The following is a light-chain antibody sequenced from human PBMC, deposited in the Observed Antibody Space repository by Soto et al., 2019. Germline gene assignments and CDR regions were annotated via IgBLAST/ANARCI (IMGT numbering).Light chain of an antibody. V-gene: IGLV2-23*01. CDR2: EGS. Sequence: QSVLTQPASVSGSPGQSITISCTGTSSDVGSYNLVSWYQQHPGKAPKLMIYEGSKRPSAVYNRFSGSKSGNTASLTISGLQAEDEADYYCCSYAGSSTYVFGTGTKVTV. CDR1: SSDVGSYNL. J-gene: IGLJ1*01. CDR3: CSYAGSSTYV.